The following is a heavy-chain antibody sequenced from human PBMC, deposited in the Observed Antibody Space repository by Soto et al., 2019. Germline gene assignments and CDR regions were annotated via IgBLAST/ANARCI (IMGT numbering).Heavy chain of an antibody. J-gene: IGHJ6*02. Sequence: QVQLVQSGAEVKKPGASVKVSCKSSGYTFSMSGISWVRQAPGQGLEWMGWISGYNGNTNYEQKVQDRVTMTTDTTTNTAYMELRSLRSDDPAVYYCAREGPRPYYYYGMDVWGQGTTVTVSS. CDR2: ISGYNGNT. CDR3: AREGPRPYYYYGMDV. V-gene: IGHV1-18*01. CDR1: GYTFSMSG.